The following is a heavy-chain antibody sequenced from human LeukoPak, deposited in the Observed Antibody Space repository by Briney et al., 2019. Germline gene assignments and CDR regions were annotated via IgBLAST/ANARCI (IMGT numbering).Heavy chain of an antibody. CDR1: GGTFSSYA. CDR3: ASPRGSIAAAGTTGVGFDI. D-gene: IGHD6-13*01. Sequence: GSSVKVSCKASGGTFSSYAISWVRQAPGQGLEWMGRIIPILGIANYAQKFQGRVTITADKSTSTAYMELSSLRSEDTAVYYCASPRGSIAAAGTTGVGFDIWGQGTMVTVSS. J-gene: IGHJ3*02. CDR2: IIPILGIA. V-gene: IGHV1-69*04.